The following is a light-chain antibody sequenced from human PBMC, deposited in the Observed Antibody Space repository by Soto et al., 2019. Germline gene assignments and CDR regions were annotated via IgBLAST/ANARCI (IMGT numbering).Light chain of an antibody. CDR3: MCYAGGNNWV. V-gene: IGLV2-8*01. CDR2: DVT. Sequence: QSFLTQPPAASGSPGQSVTISCTGTSSDVGTHGYVSWYQQHAGKAPKLVIYDVTKRPSGVPDRFSGSKSGNTASLTVSGLQAEDEADYYCMCYAGGNNWVFGGGTKVTVL. CDR1: SSDVGTHGY. J-gene: IGLJ3*02.